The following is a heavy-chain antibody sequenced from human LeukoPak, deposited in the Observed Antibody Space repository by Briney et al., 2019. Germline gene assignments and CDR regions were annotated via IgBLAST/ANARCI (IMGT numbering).Heavy chain of an antibody. D-gene: IGHD5-18*01. CDR1: GFTFSSYA. V-gene: IGHV3-23*01. J-gene: IGHJ4*02. CDR3: AESGYSYGQPSNY. Sequence: GGSLRLSCAASGFTFSSYAMSWVRQAPGKGLEWVSGISGTGGSTYYADAVKGRFTISRDNSKNTVFLQMNSLRAEDTAVYYCAESGYSYGQPSNYWGQGTLVTVSS. CDR2: ISGTGGST.